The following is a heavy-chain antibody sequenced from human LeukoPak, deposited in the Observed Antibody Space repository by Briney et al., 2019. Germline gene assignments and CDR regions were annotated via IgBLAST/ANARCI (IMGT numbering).Heavy chain of an antibody. J-gene: IGHJ4*02. D-gene: IGHD3-10*01. CDR2: MNPNSGNT. CDR3: ARGRRITYRSPTSYYFDY. V-gene: IGHV1-8*01. CDR1: GYTFTSYD. Sequence: GASVKVSCKASGYTFTSYDINWVRQATGQGLEWMGWMNPNSGNTGYAQKFQGRVTMTRNTSISTAYMELSSLRSEDTAVYYCARGRRITYRSPTSYYFDYWGQGTLVTVSS.